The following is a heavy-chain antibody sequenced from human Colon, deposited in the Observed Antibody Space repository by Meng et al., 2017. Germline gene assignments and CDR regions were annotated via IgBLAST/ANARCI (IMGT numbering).Heavy chain of an antibody. V-gene: IGHV4-61*01. J-gene: IGHJ4*02. Sequence: HLQESVPELARPSETLSLPCNVAGGSVSMASYYWSWIRQPPGKGLEWFGLIHYSGSRNYNPSLKSRVTMSVDTSKNQVSLRLTSVTAADTAVYYCARFYGSGTFEVHDYWGQGTLVTVSS. CDR1: GGSVSMASYY. D-gene: IGHD3-10*01. CDR3: ARFYGSGTFEVHDY. CDR2: IHYSGSR.